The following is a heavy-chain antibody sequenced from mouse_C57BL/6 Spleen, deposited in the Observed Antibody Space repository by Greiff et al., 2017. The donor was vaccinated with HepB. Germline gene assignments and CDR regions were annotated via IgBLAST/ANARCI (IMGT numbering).Heavy chain of an antibody. CDR1: GYTFTSYT. Sequence: VQLVESGAELARPGASVKMSCKASGYTFTSYTMHWVKQRPGQGLEWIGYINPSSGYTKYNQKFKDKATLTADKSSSTAYMQLSSLTSEDSAVYYCARSYGSSPYWYFDVWGTGTTVTVSS. D-gene: IGHD1-1*01. CDR3: ARSYGSSPYWYFDV. J-gene: IGHJ1*03. V-gene: IGHV1-4*01. CDR2: INPSSGYT.